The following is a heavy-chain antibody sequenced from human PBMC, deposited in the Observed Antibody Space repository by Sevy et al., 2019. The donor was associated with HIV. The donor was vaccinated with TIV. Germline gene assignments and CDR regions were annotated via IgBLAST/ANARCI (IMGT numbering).Heavy chain of an antibody. CDR3: ARDPLMITFGGVPYGDYVGYYFDY. J-gene: IGHJ4*02. CDR2: ISSSSYI. D-gene: IGHD3-16*01. V-gene: IGHV3-21*01. CDR1: GFTFSSYS. Sequence: GGSLRLSRAASGFTFSSYSMNWVRQAPGKGLEWVSSISSSSYIYYADSVKGRFTISRDNAKNSLYLQMNSLRAEDTAVYYCARDPLMITFGGVPYGDYVGYYFDYWGQGTLVTVSS.